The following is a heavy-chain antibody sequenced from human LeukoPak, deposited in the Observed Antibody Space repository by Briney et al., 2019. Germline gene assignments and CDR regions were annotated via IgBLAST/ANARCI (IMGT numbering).Heavy chain of an antibody. CDR1: GFTFSNAW. D-gene: IGHD3-22*01. V-gene: IGHV3-15*01. CDR3: TIYYYDSSGYYYCYYGMDV. J-gene: IGHJ6*02. CDR2: IKSKTDGGTT. Sequence: GGSLRLSCAASGFTFSNAWMSWVRQAPGKGLEWVGRIKSKTDGGTTDYAAPVKGRFTISRDDSKNTLYLQMNSLKTEDTAVYYCTIYYYDSSGYYYCYYGMDVWGQGTTVTVSS.